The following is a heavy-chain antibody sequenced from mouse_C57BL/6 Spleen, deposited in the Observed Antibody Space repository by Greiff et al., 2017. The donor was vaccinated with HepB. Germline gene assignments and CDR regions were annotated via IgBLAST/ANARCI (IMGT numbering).Heavy chain of an antibody. CDR1: GYTFTDYN. Sequence: EVQLQQSGPELVKPGASVKMSCKASGYTFTDYNMHWVKQSHGKSLEWIGYINPNNGGTSYNQKFKGKATLTVNKSSSTAYMELRSLTSEDSAVYYCARLGLRPRDWYFDVWGTGTTVTVSS. V-gene: IGHV1-22*01. D-gene: IGHD1-2*01. J-gene: IGHJ1*03. CDR3: ARLGLRPRDWYFDV. CDR2: INPNNGGT.